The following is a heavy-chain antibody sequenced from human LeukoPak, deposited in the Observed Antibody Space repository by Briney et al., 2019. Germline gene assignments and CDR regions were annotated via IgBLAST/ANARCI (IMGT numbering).Heavy chain of an antibody. CDR3: ARDQVEGVGATVAFDI. V-gene: IGHV3-33*01. CDR1: GFTFSSYG. CDR2: IWYDGSNK. D-gene: IGHD1-26*01. J-gene: IGHJ3*02. Sequence: GGSLRLSCAASGFTFSSYGMHWVRQAPGKGLEWVAVIWYDGSNKYYADSVKGRFTISRDNSKNTLYLQMNSLRAEDTAVYYCARDQVEGVGATVAFDIWGQGTMVTVSS.